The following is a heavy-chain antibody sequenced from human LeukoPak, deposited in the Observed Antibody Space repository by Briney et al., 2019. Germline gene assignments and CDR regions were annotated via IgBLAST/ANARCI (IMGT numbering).Heavy chain of an antibody. J-gene: IGHJ6*03. D-gene: IGHD2-15*01. CDR1: GYTFTSYG. CDR2: ISAYNGNT. Sequence: GASVKVSCKASGYTFTSYGISWVRQAPGQGLEWMGWISAYNGNTNYAQKLQGSVTMTTDTSTSTAYMELRSLRSDDTAVYYCARAPPSYCSGGSCQTYYYYYYYMDVWGKGTTVTVSS. CDR3: ARAPPSYCSGGSCQTYYYYYYYMDV. V-gene: IGHV1-18*01.